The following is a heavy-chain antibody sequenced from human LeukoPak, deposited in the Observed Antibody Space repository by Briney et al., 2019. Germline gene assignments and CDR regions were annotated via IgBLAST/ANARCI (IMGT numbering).Heavy chain of an antibody. CDR1: GGSISSSSYY. V-gene: IGHV4-39*07. CDR2: IYYSGST. J-gene: IGHJ4*02. CDR3: ARDPYYYDSSGYYRKGTYYFDY. Sequence: SETLSLTCTVSGGSISSSSYYWGWIRQPPGKGLEWIGSIYYSGSTYYNPSLKSRVTISVDTSKNQFSLKLSSVTAADTAVYYCARDPYYYDSSGYYRKGTYYFDYWGQGTLVTVSS. D-gene: IGHD3-22*01.